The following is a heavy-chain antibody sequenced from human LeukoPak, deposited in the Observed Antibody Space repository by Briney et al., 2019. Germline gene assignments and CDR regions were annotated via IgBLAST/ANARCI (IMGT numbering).Heavy chain of an antibody. CDR1: GFTFSNYA. D-gene: IGHD3-22*01. V-gene: IGHV3-23*01. Sequence: GGSLSLSCAASGFTFSNYAMSWVRQSPGKGLEWVSTISDRGSSTYYADSVKGRLTISRDNSKNTLYLQMSSLRAEDTAVFYCARDRVYYYDSSGSGDAFDIWGQGTMVTVSS. CDR2: ISDRGSST. J-gene: IGHJ3*02. CDR3: ARDRVYYYDSSGSGDAFDI.